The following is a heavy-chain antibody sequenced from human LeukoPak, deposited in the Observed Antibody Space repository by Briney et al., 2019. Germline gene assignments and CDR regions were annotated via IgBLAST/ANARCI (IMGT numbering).Heavy chain of an antibody. D-gene: IGHD5/OR15-5a*01. CDR3: VRAVSVSSYYFDC. J-gene: IGHJ4*02. V-gene: IGHV3-11*05. Sequence: GGSLRLSCAASGFTFSDYYMSWIRQAPGKGLEWISYISSSSSYTNYVDSVKGRFTISRDNAKNSLYLQMNSLRAEDTAVYYCVRAVSVSSYYFDCWGQGTLVTVYS. CDR2: ISSSSSYT. CDR1: GFTFSDYY.